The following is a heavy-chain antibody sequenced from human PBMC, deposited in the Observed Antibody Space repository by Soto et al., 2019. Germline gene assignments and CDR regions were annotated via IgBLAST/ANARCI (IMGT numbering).Heavy chain of an antibody. V-gene: IGHV4-59*08. J-gene: IGHJ4*02. Sequence: SETLSLTCTVSGGSISTYYWSWIRQPPGKGLEWIGYIYYSGSTNYNPSLKSRVTISVDTSKNQFSLKLSSVTAADSAVYFCARLEGLATISYYFDFWGQGALVTVSS. D-gene: IGHD3-9*01. CDR1: GGSISTYY. CDR3: ARLEGLATISYYFDF. CDR2: IYYSGST.